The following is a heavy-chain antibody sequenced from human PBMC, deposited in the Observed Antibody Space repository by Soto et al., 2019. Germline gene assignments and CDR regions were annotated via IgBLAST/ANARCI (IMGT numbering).Heavy chain of an antibody. CDR3: ARDWMTAGRYYFDY. J-gene: IGHJ4*02. CDR1: GYTYTCSY. Sequence: VEATCKAPGYTYTCSYRQSAQHDHGQRLEWMGIINHSGGSTSYAQKFQGRVTMTRDTSTSTVYMELSSLRSEDTAVYYCARDWMTAGRYYFDYWGQGTLVTVTS. D-gene: IGHD6-13*01. CDR2: INHSGGST. V-gene: IGHV1-46*01.